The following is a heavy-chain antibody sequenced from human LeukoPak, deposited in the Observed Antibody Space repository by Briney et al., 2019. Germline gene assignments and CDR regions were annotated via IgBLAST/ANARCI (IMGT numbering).Heavy chain of an antibody. CDR3: ATKIAAPH. Sequence: PGGSLRLSCAASGFTFSSYWMHWVRQAPGMGLVWVSRISGDGSTTSYADSVKGRFTISRDNAKNSLYLQMSSLTPEDTAVYYCATKIAAPHWGQGTLVTVSS. D-gene: IGHD6-6*01. V-gene: IGHV3-74*01. CDR2: ISGDGSTT. J-gene: IGHJ4*02. CDR1: GFTFSSYW.